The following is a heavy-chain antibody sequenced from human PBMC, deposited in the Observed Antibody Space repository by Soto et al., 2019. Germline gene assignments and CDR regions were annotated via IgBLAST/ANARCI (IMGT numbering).Heavy chain of an antibody. CDR1: GYTFSTSW. CDR3: ARRDNSGFPDY. D-gene: IGHD3-22*01. Sequence: EVQLVQSGAEVKEPGESLKISCKTSGYTFSTSWIGWVRQMPGKGLEWMGIIYPLNSDTRYSPSFQGQVTLSADKSINTAYLQWSSLKASDTAIYYCARRDNSGFPDYWGQGTLVSVS. V-gene: IGHV5-51*01. J-gene: IGHJ4*02. CDR2: IYPLNSDT.